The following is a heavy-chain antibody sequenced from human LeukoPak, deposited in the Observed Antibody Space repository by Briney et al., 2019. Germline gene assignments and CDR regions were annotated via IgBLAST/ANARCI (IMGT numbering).Heavy chain of an antibody. CDR2: IKQDGSEK. J-gene: IGHJ6*02. Sequence: GGSLRLSCAASGFTFSSYWMSWVRQAPGKGLEWVANIKQDGSEKYYVDSVKGRFTISRDNAKNSLYLQMNSLRAEDTAVYYCARSPYYYDSSGSPADYYGMDVWGQGTTVTVSS. CDR1: GFTFSSYW. D-gene: IGHD3-22*01. CDR3: ARSPYYYDSSGSPADYYGMDV. V-gene: IGHV3-7*01.